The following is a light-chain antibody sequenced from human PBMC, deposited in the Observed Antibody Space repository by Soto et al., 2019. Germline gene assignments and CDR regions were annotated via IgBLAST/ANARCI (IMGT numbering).Light chain of an antibody. CDR2: DAS. J-gene: IGKJ2*01. CDR3: QQYNDWPYT. CDR1: QSVSIQ. V-gene: IGKV3-15*01. Sequence: EIVMTQSPATLSVSPGEGATLSCRASQSVSIQLAWYQQKPGQAPRLLIHDASTRATGIPARFSGSGSGAEFTLAISSLQSEDFALYYCQQYNDWPYTFGQGTKLEIK.